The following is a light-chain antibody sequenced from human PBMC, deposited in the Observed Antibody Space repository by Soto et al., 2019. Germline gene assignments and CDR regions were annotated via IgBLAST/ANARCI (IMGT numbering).Light chain of an antibody. Sequence: QSALIQPASVSRSPGQSITISCTGTSSDVGGYNYVSWYQQDPGKAPKLMIYDVSNRPSGVSNRFSGSKSGNTASLTISGLQAEDESDYYCSSFTGSGTVVFGGGTKLTVL. J-gene: IGLJ2*01. CDR1: SSDVGGYNY. CDR2: DVS. V-gene: IGLV2-14*01. CDR3: SSFTGSGTVV.